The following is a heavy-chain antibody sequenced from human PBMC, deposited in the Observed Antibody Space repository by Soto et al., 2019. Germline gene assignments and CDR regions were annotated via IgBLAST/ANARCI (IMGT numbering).Heavy chain of an antibody. CDR3: AKDRRAGGNSAFYFDF. CDR2: ISATGGGT. D-gene: IGHD3-16*01. J-gene: IGHJ4*02. Sequence: PGGSLRLSCAASGFKFSNYAMSWCRQAPGKGLEWASLISATGGGTYYADSVKGRFTISRDNSHNTLYLQVHSLTAEDTAVYYCAKDRRAGGNSAFYFDFWGQGAQVTVSS. V-gene: IGHV3-23*01. CDR1: GFKFSNYA.